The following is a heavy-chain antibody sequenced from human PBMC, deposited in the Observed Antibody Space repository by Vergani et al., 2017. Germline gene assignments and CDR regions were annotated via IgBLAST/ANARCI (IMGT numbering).Heavy chain of an antibody. J-gene: IGHJ5*02. CDR2: IYHSGST. Sequence: QVQLQESGPGLVKPSGTLSLTCAVSGGSISSSNWWSWVRQPPGKGLEWIGKIYHSGSTNYNPSLKSRVTMSVDTSKSQFSLKLSSVTAADTAVYYCTRHWAVVAANNWFDPWGQGTLVTVSS. D-gene: IGHD2-15*01. V-gene: IGHV4-4*02. CDR3: TRHWAVVAANNWFDP. CDR1: GGSISSSNW.